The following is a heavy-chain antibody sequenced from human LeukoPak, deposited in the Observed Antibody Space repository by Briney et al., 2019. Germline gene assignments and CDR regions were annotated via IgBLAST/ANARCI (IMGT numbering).Heavy chain of an antibody. V-gene: IGHV3-7*01. Sequence: GGSLRLSCAASGFTFDDYGMSWVRQAPGKGLEWVANIKQDGSEKYYVDSVKGRFTISRDNAKNSLYLQMNSLRAEDTAVYYCARALGGVVPAALDYWGQGTLVTVSS. J-gene: IGHJ4*02. CDR2: IKQDGSEK. D-gene: IGHD2-2*01. CDR3: ARALGGVVPAALDY. CDR1: GFTFDDYG.